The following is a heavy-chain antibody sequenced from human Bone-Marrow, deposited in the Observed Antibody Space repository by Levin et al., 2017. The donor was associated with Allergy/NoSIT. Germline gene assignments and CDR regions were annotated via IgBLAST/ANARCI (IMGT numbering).Heavy chain of an antibody. D-gene: IGHD4-17*01. CDR3: ARAPGRYGSFDY. V-gene: IGHV4-4*02. CDR2: IYRGESC. CDR1: GASISRSHW. J-gene: IGHJ4*02. Sequence: PSETLSLTCGVSGASISRSHWWSWFRQPPGKGLEWIGEIYRGESCDYNPSLKSRVTISVDLSQNQFSLRLTSVTAADTAIYYCARAPGRYGSFDYWGQGILVTVSS.